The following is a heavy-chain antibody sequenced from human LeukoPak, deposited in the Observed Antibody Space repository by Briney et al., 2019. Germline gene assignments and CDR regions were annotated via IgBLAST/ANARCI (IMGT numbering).Heavy chain of an antibody. J-gene: IGHJ4*02. Sequence: GGSLRLSCAASGFTFGSYSMNWVRQAPGKGLEWVSSISSSSSYIYYADSVKGRFTISRDNAKNSLYLQMNSLRAEDTAVYYCARDIGYCSSTSCSVGFDYWGQGTLVTVSS. D-gene: IGHD2-2*01. CDR2: ISSSSSYI. CDR3: ARDIGYCSSTSCSVGFDY. V-gene: IGHV3-21*01. CDR1: GFTFGSYS.